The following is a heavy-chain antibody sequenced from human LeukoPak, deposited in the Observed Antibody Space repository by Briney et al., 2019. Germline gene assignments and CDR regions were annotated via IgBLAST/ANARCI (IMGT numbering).Heavy chain of an antibody. D-gene: IGHD2-2*01. J-gene: IGHJ6*03. Sequence: ASVKVSCKASGYTFTSYYMHWVRQAPGQGLEWMGIINPSGGSTSYAQKFQGRVTMTRGTSTSTVYMELSSLRSEDTAVYYCARGVVDPAKYYYYMDVWGKGTTVTVSS. CDR3: ARGVVDPAKYYYYMDV. CDR1: GYTFTSYY. CDR2: INPSGGST. V-gene: IGHV1-46*01.